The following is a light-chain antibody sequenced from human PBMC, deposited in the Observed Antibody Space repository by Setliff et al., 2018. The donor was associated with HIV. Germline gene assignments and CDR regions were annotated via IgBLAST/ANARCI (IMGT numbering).Light chain of an antibody. CDR2: GAS. J-gene: IGKJ1*01. V-gene: IGKV3-15*01. CDR3: QQYNKWPRT. CDR1: QSVRSN. Sequence: PATLSVSPGERATLSCKTSQSVRSNLAWYQQKPGQAPRLLIEGASTRATGVPARFSGSGSGTEFTLTITSLQSEDFAVYYCQQYNKWPRTFGQGTKVDIK.